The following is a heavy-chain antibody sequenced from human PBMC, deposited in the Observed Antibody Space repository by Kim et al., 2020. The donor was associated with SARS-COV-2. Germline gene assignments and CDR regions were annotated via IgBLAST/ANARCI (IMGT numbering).Heavy chain of an antibody. J-gene: IGHJ4*02. CDR1: GFTFNSFE. CDR2: ITSSGTTI. CDR3: ARESYNTSGSEFDC. Sequence: GGSLRLSCAASGFTFNSFEMNWVRQAPGKGLEWLSYITSSGTTIYYADSVKGRFTISRDNAKNSLYLQMNSLRAEDTAVYYCARESYNTSGSEFDCWGQGTLVTVSS. D-gene: IGHD3-22*01. V-gene: IGHV3-48*03.